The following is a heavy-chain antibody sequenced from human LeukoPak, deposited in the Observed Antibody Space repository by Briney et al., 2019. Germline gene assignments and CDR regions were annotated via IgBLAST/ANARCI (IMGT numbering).Heavy chain of an antibody. CDR1: GVSFSSSGAY. CDR3: AREYPLLKTRWFAP. V-gene: IGHV4-39*01. J-gene: IGHJ5*02. Sequence: SETLCLSCTVSGVSFSSSGAYWGWIRQPPGKGLEWIGSIYSKNTYYNPSLKSRVTISADTSKNQFSLKLNSVTAADTAVYYCAREYPLLKTRWFAPRGHGNPVTVSS. D-gene: IGHD2-2*02. CDR2: IYSKNT.